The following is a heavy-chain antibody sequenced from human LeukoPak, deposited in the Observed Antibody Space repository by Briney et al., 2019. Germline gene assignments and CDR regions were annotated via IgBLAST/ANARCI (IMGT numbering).Heavy chain of an antibody. D-gene: IGHD6-13*01. J-gene: IGHJ4*02. CDR1: GFSLSTSGVG. CDR2: IYWNDDK. V-gene: IGHV2-5*01. Sequence: SGPTLVKPTQTLTLTCTFSGFSLSTSGVGVGWIRQPPGKALEWLALIYWNDDKRYSPSLKSRLTITKDTSKNQVVLTMTNMDPVDTATYYCALNPQGQLVLGFDYWGQGTLVTVSS. CDR3: ALNPQGQLVLGFDY.